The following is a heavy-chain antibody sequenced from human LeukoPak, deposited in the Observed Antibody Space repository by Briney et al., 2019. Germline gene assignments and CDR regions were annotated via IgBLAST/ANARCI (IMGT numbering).Heavy chain of an antibody. CDR2: MNPNSGNT. Sequence: ASVKVSCKASGYTFTGYYMHWVRQAPGQGLEWMGWMNPNSGNTGYAQKFQGRVTMTRNTSISTAYMELSSLRSEDTAVYYCVWFGILTGYWNAFDIWGQGTMVTVSS. CDR3: VWFGILTGYWNAFDI. V-gene: IGHV1-8*02. CDR1: GYTFTGYY. J-gene: IGHJ3*02. D-gene: IGHD3-9*01.